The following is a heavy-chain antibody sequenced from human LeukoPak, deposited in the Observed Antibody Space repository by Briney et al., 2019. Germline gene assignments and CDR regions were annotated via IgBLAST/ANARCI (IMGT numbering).Heavy chain of an antibody. D-gene: IGHD3-3*01. V-gene: IGHV1-24*01. Sequence: GASAKVSCKVSGYTLTELSMHWVRQAPGKGLEWMGGFDPEDGETIYAQKFQGRVTMTEDTSTDTAYMELSSLRSEDTAVYYCATGLSYYDFWSGRIYWGQGTLVTVSS. CDR3: ATGLSYYDFWSGRIY. J-gene: IGHJ4*02. CDR2: FDPEDGET. CDR1: GYTLTELS.